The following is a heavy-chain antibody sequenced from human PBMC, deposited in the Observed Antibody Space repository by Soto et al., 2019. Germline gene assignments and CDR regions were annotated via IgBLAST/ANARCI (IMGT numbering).Heavy chain of an antibody. CDR1: GFTFSSYA. D-gene: IGHD6-19*01. Sequence: GGSLRLSCAASGFTFSSYAMHWVRLAPGKGLEYVSSISSNGGTTYHAKSVKGRFTISRDNSKNMLYRQMGSLRAEDMAVYYGARGLWPWSSGWYGTVDIWGQGRMVTLSS. V-gene: IGHV3-64*01. CDR2: ISSNGGTT. J-gene: IGHJ3*02. CDR3: ARGLWPWSSGWYGTVDI.